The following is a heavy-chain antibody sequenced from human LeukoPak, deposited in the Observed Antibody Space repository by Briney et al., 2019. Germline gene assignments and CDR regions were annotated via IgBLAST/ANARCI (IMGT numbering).Heavy chain of an antibody. CDR3: ARPPPAAGTPFDY. CDR1: GFTLSSYS. J-gene: IGHJ4*02. Sequence: GGSLRLSCAASGFTLSSYSMNWVRQAPGKGLEWVSSISSSSSYIYYADSVKGRFTISRDNAKNSLYLQMNSLRAEDTAVYYCARPPPAAGTPFDYWGQGTLVTVSS. V-gene: IGHV3-21*01. D-gene: IGHD6-13*01. CDR2: ISSSSSYI.